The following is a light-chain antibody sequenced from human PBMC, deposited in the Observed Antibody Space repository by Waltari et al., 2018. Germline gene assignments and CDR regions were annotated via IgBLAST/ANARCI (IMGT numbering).Light chain of an antibody. CDR2: TSD. CDR3: ATWDDSLNALV. CDR1: GSNIGRNY. J-gene: IGLJ3*02. Sequence: QSVLTQPPSASGTPGQRVASSCSGSGSNIGRNYLSWSPQPPGTAPKLLIYTSDQRFSGVPDRFSGSKSGTSASLAISGLRSEDEADYYCATWDDSLNALVFGGGTKLTVL. V-gene: IGLV1-47*01.